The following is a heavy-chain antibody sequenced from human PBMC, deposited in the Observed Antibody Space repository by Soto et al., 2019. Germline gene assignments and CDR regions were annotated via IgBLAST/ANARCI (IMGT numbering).Heavy chain of an antibody. CDR2: IYHSGST. CDR3: ARVRSYCTNGLCYPEYFQH. J-gene: IGHJ1*01. D-gene: IGHD2-8*01. Sequence: SETLSLTCAVSGYSISSGYYWGWIRQPPGKGLEWIGSIYHSGSTYYNPSLKSRVTISVDTSKNQFSLKLSSVTAADTAVYYCARVRSYCTNGLCYPEYFQHWCQANLVTLSS. V-gene: IGHV4-38-2*01. CDR1: GYSISSGYY.